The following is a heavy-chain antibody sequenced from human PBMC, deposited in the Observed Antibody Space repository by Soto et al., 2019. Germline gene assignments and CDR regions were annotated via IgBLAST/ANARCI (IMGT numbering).Heavy chain of an antibody. CDR2: IKKDGGGE. V-gene: IGHV3-7*03. Sequence: GGSLRLSCAGSGFTFSDYWMDWVRQAPGKGLEWVANIKKDGGGELYVDSVKGRFTISRDNAKNSLFLQMNSLRAEDTAVYYCARESTGIAAAGPLDYWGQGTLVTVSS. CDR1: GFTFSDYW. CDR3: ARESTGIAAAGPLDY. J-gene: IGHJ4*02. D-gene: IGHD6-13*01.